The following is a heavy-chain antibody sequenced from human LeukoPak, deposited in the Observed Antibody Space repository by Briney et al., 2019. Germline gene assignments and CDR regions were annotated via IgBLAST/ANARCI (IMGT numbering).Heavy chain of an antibody. V-gene: IGHV1-46*03. CDR3: AREVYDYGDYGVPPLLNYFDY. CDR1: GYTFTSYY. D-gene: IGHD4-17*01. CDR2: INPSGGST. J-gene: IGHJ4*02. Sequence: ASVKVSCKASGYTFTSYYMHWVRQAPGQGLEWMGIINPSGGSTSYAQKFQGRVTMTRDTSTSTVYMELSSLRSEDTAVYYCAREVYDYGDYGVPPLLNYFDYWGQGTLVTVSS.